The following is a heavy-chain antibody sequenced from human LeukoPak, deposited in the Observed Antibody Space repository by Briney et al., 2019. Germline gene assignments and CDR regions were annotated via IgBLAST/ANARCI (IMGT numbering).Heavy chain of an antibody. CDR2: IYTSGST. CDR3: ARHTYRNYFDF. V-gene: IGHV4-4*07. J-gene: IGHJ4*02. CDR1: GGSITNYY. D-gene: IGHD4-11*01. Sequence: PSETLSLTCTVSGGSITNYYWGWIRQPAGKGLEWIGRIYTSGSTNYNPSLKSRVTMSVNTSKNQFSLKVYSVTAADTAVYYCARHTYRNYFDFWGQGALVTVSS.